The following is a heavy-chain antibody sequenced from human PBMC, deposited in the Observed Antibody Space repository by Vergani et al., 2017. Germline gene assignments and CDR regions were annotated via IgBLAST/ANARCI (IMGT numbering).Heavy chain of an antibody. CDR3: ARALVYNWNDAHQDI. V-gene: IGHV4-59*01. Sequence: QVQLQESGPGLVKPSETLSLTCTVSGGSISSYYWSWIRQPAGKGLEWIGYIYYSGSTNYNPSLKSRVTISVDTSKNQFSLNLSSVTAADTAVYYCARALVYNWNDAHQDIWGQGTMVTVSS. CDR1: GGSISSYY. D-gene: IGHD1-20*01. J-gene: IGHJ3*02. CDR2: IYYSGST.